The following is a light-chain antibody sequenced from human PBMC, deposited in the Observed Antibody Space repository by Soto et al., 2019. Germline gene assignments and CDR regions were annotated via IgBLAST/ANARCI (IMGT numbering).Light chain of an antibody. J-gene: IGLJ1*01. CDR2: EVS. CDR1: TSFVGTYNY. V-gene: IGLV2-14*01. CDR3: SSYTSSTTYV. Sequence: QSVLTQPASVSGSAGQSITISCTGTTSFVGTYNYVSWYQQHPGKAPKPMIYEVSNRPSGVSNRFSGSKSGNTASLTISGLQAEDEADYYCSSYTSSTTYVFGTGTKV.